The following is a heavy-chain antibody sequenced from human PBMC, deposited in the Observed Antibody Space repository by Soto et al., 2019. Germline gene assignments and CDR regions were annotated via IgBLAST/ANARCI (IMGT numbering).Heavy chain of an antibody. J-gene: IGHJ6*02. Sequence: SETLSLTCTVSGGSISSSSYYWGWIRQPPGKGLEWIGSIYYSGSTYYNPSLKSRVTISVDTSKNPFSLKLSSVTAADTAVYYCARPNHSDFGRCYTTDRYYGMDVWGQGITVPVAS. D-gene: IGHD3-3*01. CDR3: ARPNHSDFGRCYTTDRYYGMDV. CDR2: IYYSGST. CDR1: GGSISSSSYY. V-gene: IGHV4-39*01.